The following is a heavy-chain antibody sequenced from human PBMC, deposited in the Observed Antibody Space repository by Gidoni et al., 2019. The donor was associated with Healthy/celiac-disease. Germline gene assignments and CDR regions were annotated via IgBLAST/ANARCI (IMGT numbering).Heavy chain of an antibody. J-gene: IGHJ3*02. CDR2: IWYDGSNK. CDR1: GFTFSSYG. D-gene: IGHD2-21*02. V-gene: IGHV3-33*01. Sequence: QVQLVESGGGVVQPGRSLRLSCAASGFTFSSYGRHWVRQAPGKGLEWVAVIWYDGSNKYYADSVKGRFTISRDNSKNTLYLQMNSLRAEDTAVYYCARGEVVTPLAFDIWGQGTMVTVSS. CDR3: ARGEVVTPLAFDI.